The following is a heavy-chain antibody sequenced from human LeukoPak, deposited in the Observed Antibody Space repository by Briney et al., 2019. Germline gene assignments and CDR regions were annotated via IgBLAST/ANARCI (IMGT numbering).Heavy chain of an antibody. Sequence: GGSLRLSCAASGFAFSSYWMHWVRQAPGEGLVWVSRIKSDGSVTWYADSVKGRFTISRDNAKNMLYLQMNSLRDEDTAVYFCARDHDAVGATIDHWGQGTLVTVSS. D-gene: IGHD1-26*01. V-gene: IGHV3-74*01. J-gene: IGHJ4*02. CDR3: ARDHDAVGATIDH. CDR1: GFAFSSYW. CDR2: IKSDGSVT.